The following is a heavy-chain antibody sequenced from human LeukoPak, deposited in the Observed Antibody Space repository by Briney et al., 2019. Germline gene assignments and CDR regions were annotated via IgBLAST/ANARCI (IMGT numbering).Heavy chain of an antibody. CDR3: ARGVGETLSGWTLDY. Sequence: PGGSLRLSCAASGFDFSSYAMHWVRQAPGKGLEWMAVIIYDGSNKNYADSVKGRFTISRDNSRNTLYMKMNSLRVEDTAVYYRARGVGETLSGWTLDYWGHGTLVAVSS. J-gene: IGHJ4*01. CDR2: IIYDGSNK. CDR1: GFDFSSYA. V-gene: IGHV3-30*04. D-gene: IGHD6-19*01.